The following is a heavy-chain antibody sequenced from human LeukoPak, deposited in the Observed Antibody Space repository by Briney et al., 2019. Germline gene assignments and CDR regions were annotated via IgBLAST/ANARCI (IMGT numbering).Heavy chain of an antibody. Sequence: GASVKVSCKASGYTFTSYDINWVRQATGQRLEWMGWMNPNSGNTGYAQKFQGRVTMTRNTSISTAYMELSSLRSEDTAVYYCARGGRTYSYGSGSYFDWGQGTLVTVSS. J-gene: IGHJ4*02. CDR2: MNPNSGNT. D-gene: IGHD3-10*01. V-gene: IGHV1-8*01. CDR1: GYTFTSYD. CDR3: ARGGRTYSYGSGSYFD.